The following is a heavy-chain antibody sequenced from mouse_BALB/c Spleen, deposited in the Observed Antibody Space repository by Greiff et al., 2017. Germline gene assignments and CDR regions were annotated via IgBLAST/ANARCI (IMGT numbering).Heavy chain of an antibody. CDR1: GFTFSSYA. V-gene: IGHV5-6-5*01. Sequence: EVKLVESGGGLVKPGGSLKLSCAASGFTFSSYAMSWVRQTPEKRLEWVASISSGGSTYYPDRVKGRFTISRDNARNILYLQMSSLRSEDTAMYYCARGRIYDGYYWFAYWGQGTLVTVSA. D-gene: IGHD2-3*01. J-gene: IGHJ3*01. CDR2: ISSGGST. CDR3: ARGRIYDGYYWFAY.